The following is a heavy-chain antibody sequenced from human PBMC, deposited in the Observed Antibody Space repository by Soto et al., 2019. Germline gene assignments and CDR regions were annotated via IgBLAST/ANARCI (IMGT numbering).Heavy chain of an antibody. CDR2: ITSSSGTI. V-gene: IGHV3-48*01. CDR3: ARGGGSSSWNFDS. CDR1: GFTFSSFT. J-gene: IGHJ4*02. D-gene: IGHD6-13*01. Sequence: EVQLVESGGGLVQPGGSLRLSCAASGFTFSSFTMNWVRQAPGKGLEWISYITSSSGTIYYADSVKGRFTISRDNAKNPLYLQMNSLRAENTAVYYCARGGGSSSWNFDSWGQGTRVTASS.